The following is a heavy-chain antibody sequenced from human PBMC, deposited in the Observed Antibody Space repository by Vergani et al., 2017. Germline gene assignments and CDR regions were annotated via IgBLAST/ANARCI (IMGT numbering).Heavy chain of an antibody. Sequence: EVQLVQSGAEVKKPGESLRISCKGSGYSFTSYWISGVRQMPGKGLEWMGRIDPSDSYTNYSPSFQGHVTISADKSISTAYLQWSSLKASDTAMYYFARQVAVAGKWWGPYYYYGMDVWGQGTTVTVSS. CDR1: GYSFTSYW. V-gene: IGHV5-10-1*01. D-gene: IGHD6-19*01. CDR3: ARQVAVAGKWWGPYYYYGMDV. J-gene: IGHJ6*02. CDR2: IDPSDSYT.